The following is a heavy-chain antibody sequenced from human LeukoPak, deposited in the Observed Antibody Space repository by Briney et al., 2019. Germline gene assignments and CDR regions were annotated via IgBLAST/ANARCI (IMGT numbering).Heavy chain of an antibody. CDR2: ISGSGGSA. CDR1: GFTFSSYA. D-gene: IGHD3-3*01. CDR3: AKLMGVVLDAFDI. V-gene: IGHV3-23*01. Sequence: GGSLRLSCAASGFTFSSYAMSWVRQAPGKGLEWVSAISGSGGSAYYADSVKGRFTISRDNSKNTLYLQMNSLRAGDTAVYYCAKLMGVVLDAFDIWGQGTMVTVSS. J-gene: IGHJ3*02.